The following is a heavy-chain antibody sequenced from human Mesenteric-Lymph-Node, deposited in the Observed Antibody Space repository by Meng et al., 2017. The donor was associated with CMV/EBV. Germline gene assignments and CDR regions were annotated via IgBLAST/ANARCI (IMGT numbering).Heavy chain of an antibody. CDR2: IRYDGSNK. CDR3: ARDAATVGTHPPDY. V-gene: IGHV3-30*02. CDR1: GFTFSSYG. J-gene: IGHJ4*02. D-gene: IGHD4-23*01. Sequence: GESLKISCAASGFTFSSYGMHWVRQAPGKGLEWVAFIRYDGSNKYYADSVKGRFTISRDNSKNTLYLQMNNLTADDTALYYCARDAATVGTHPPDYWGQGTLVTVSS.